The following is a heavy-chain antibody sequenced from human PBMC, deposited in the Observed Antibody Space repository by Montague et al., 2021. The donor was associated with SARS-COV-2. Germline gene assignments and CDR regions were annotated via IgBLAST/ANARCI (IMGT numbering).Heavy chain of an antibody. CDR1: GFTFSFYW. V-gene: IGHV3-7*01. D-gene: IGHD6-13*01. J-gene: IGHJ4*02. CDR3: ARVPSSSWYFEY. Sequence: SLRLSCAASGFTFSFYWMSWARQPPGKGLEWLANIKQDGSEKYYVDSVKGRFTISRDNAKNSLYLQMNSLRAEDTAVYYCARVPSSSWYFEYWGQGTLVTVSS. CDR2: IKQDGSEK.